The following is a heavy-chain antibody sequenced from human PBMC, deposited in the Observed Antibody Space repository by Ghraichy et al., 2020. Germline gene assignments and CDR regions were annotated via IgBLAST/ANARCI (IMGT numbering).Heavy chain of an antibody. CDR3: ARGLMDDGDKAVFFDY. D-gene: IGHD4-17*01. J-gene: IGHJ4*02. CDR1: GFIFTNYY. CDR2: LVSSGRTI. V-gene: IGHV3-11*01. Sequence: GGSLRLSCAASGFIFTNYYMSWVRQAPGKGLEWISYLVSSGRTIYYADSVKGRFTTSRDNAQKSLYLQMNSLRTEDTALYYCARGLMDDGDKAVFFDYWGQGTLVTVSS.